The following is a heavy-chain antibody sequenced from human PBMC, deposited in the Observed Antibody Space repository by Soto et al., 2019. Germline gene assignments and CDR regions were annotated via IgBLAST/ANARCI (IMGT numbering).Heavy chain of an antibody. V-gene: IGHV3-9*01. Sequence: GGSLRLSCAASGFTFDDYAMHWVRQAPGKGLEWVSGISWNSGSIGYADSVKGRFTISRDNAKNSLYLQMNSLRAEDTALYYCAKGETTYYYDSSGYDWGQGTLVTVSS. D-gene: IGHD3-22*01. CDR3: AKGETTYYYDSSGYD. CDR1: GFTFDDYA. J-gene: IGHJ4*02. CDR2: ISWNSGSI.